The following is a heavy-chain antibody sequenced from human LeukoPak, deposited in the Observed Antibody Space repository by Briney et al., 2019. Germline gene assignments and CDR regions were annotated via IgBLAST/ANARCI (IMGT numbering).Heavy chain of an antibody. CDR1: GYTFTDYY. CDR3: ARKKYPYYSDSRGPFDS. Sequence: VASVTVSCKASGYTFTDYYMHWVRQAPGQGLEWMGWMNPNSGGTNYAQKFQGRVTMTRDTSISTAYMEVSRLRSDDTAVYYCARKKYPYYSDSRGPFDSWGQGTLVTVSS. CDR2: MNPNSGGT. V-gene: IGHV1-2*02. J-gene: IGHJ5*01. D-gene: IGHD3-22*01.